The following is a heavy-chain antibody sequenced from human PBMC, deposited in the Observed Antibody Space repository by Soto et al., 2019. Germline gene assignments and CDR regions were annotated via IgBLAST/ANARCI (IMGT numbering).Heavy chain of an antibody. CDR3: ATNHRYKSGGYES. J-gene: IGHJ5*01. D-gene: IGHD3-16*02. Sequence: QVQLQESRPGLVKPSETLSLTCTVSGGSISSYYWSWIRQPPGKGLEWIGYVYYSGGTNYNPSLQSRVTISVDTSKSQFSLNLSSVTAAGTAVYYCATNHRYKSGGYESWGQGILVTVSS. V-gene: IGHV4-59*01. CDR1: GGSISSYY. CDR2: VYYSGGT.